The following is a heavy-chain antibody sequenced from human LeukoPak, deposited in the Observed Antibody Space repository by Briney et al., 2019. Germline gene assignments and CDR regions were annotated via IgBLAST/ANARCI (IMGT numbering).Heavy chain of an antibody. J-gene: IGHJ4*02. D-gene: IGHD3-10*01. V-gene: IGHV4-39*01. Sequence: SETLSLTCTVSGGSISSSTYYWGWLRQPPGKGLEWIGSIYYSGSTYYIPSLKSRVTISVDTSKNQFSLKLSSVTAADTAVYYCARQNYYGEFDYWGQGTLVTVSS. CDR3: ARQNYYGEFDY. CDR1: GGSISSSTYY. CDR2: IYYSGST.